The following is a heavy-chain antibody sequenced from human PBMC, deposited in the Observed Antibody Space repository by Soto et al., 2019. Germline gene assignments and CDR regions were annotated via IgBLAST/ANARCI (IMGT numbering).Heavy chain of an antibody. CDR1: GVTVSSNH. CDR2: IYSGGST. CDR3: ARWGGSGSYYYYYGMDV. J-gene: IGHJ6*02. V-gene: IGHV3-53*01. Sequence: PGGALRRSCSGPGVTVSSNHLNRVRQAPGKGLEWVSVIYSGGSTYYADSVKGRFTISRDNSKNTLYLQMNSLRAEDTAVYYCARWGGSGSYYYYYGMDVWGQGTTVTVSS. D-gene: IGHD3-10*01.